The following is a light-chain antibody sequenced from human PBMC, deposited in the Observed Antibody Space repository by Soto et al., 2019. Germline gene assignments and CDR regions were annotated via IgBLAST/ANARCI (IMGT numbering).Light chain of an antibody. CDR1: KLGNKY. J-gene: IGLJ1*01. CDR2: QNT. Sequence: SYELTQPPSVSVSPGQTASITCSGDKLGNKYACWYQQKPGQSPVLVMYQNTKRPSGIPERFSGSNSGNTATLTISGTQAMDEADYYCQAWDYSTGVFGSGTKLTVL. CDR3: QAWDYSTGV. V-gene: IGLV3-1*01.